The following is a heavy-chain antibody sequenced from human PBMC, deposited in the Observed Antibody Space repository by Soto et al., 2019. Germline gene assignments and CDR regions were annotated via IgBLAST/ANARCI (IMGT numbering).Heavy chain of an antibody. CDR3: ARDGEYSSSSGDYYYYMDV. CDR2: TYYRSKWYN. D-gene: IGHD6-6*01. V-gene: IGHV6-1*01. J-gene: IGHJ6*03. Sequence: SPTLSLTCAISGDSVSSNSAAWNWIRQSPSRGLEWLGRTYYRSKWYNDYAVSVKSRITINPDTSKNQFSLQLNSVTPEDTAVYYCARDGEYSSSSGDYYYYMDVWGKGTTVTVSS. CDR1: GDSVSSNSAA.